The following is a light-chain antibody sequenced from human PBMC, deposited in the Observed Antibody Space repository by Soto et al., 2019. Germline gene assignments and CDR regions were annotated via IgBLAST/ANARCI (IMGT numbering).Light chain of an antibody. V-gene: IGKV1-5*03. CDR3: QQYNSYSPWT. J-gene: IGKJ1*01. Sequence: DIQMTQSPSTLSASVGDRVTITYRASQSISSWLACYQQKPRNAPKLLIYKASTLESAVPSTFSGSGSGREFTLTISSLQPEDFATYYCQQYNSYSPWTFGQGTKVDI. CDR1: QSISSW. CDR2: KAS.